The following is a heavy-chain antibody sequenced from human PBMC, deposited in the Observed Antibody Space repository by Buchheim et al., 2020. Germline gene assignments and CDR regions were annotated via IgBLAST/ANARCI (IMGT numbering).Heavy chain of an antibody. J-gene: IGHJ6*02. CDR2: IKQDGSEK. D-gene: IGHD3/OR15-3a*01. CDR1: GFTFSSYW. CDR3: ARIGRTVYYYYYGMDV. V-gene: IGHV3-7*01. Sequence: EVQLVESGGGLVQPGGSLRLSCAASGFTFSSYWMSWVRQAPGKGLEWVANIKQDGSEKYYVDSVKGRFTISRDKAKNSLYLQMNSLRAEDTAVYYCARIGRTVYYYYYGMDVWGQGTT.